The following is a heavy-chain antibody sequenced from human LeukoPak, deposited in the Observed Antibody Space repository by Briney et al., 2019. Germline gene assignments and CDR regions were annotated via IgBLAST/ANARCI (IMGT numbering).Heavy chain of an antibody. CDR2: IYHSGST. Sequence: SETLSLTCAVSGGSISSSNWWSWVRQPPGKGLEWIGEIYHSGSTNYNPSLKSRVTISVDTSKNQFSLRLSSVTAADTAVYYCARTSPLYSSGWYGAFDPWGQGTLVTVSS. V-gene: IGHV4-4*02. D-gene: IGHD6-19*01. J-gene: IGHJ5*02. CDR3: ARTSPLYSSGWYGAFDP. CDR1: GGSISSSNW.